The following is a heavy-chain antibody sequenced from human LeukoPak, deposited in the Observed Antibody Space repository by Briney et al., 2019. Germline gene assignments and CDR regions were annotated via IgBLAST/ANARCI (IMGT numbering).Heavy chain of an antibody. CDR1: GGSFSGYY. V-gene: IGHV4-34*01. CDR2: INHSGST. D-gene: IGHD3-22*01. CDR3: ARGSQRGHYYDSSGYRLDY. Sequence: LETLSLTCAVYGGSFSGYYWSWIRQPPGKGLEWIGEINHSGSTNYNPSLKSRVTISVDTSKNQFSLKLSSVTAADTAVYYCARGSQRGHYYDSSGYRLDYWGQGTLVTVSS. J-gene: IGHJ4*02.